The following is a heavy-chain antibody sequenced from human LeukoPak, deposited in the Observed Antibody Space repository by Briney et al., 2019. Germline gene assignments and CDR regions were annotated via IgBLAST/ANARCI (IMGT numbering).Heavy chain of an antibody. D-gene: IGHD3-22*01. Sequence: SETLSLTCTVSGGSISSSNYYWGWIRQPPGKGLEWIGNIYYSGSAYYNSSLKSRVTISVDTSKNQFSLKLSSVTAADTAVYYCARSRGYSGYDYYDSSGYYYHYFDYWGQGTLVTVSS. CDR2: IYYSGSA. CDR1: GGSISSSNYY. CDR3: ARSRGYSGYDYYDSSGYYYHYFDY. V-gene: IGHV4-39*07. J-gene: IGHJ4*02.